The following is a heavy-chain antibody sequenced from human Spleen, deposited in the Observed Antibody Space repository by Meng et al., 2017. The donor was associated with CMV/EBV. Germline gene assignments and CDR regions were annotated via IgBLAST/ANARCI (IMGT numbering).Heavy chain of an antibody. Sequence: GVSLKISCAASAFTFSSYWMHWVRQAPGKGLVWVSRINGDGSSTSYADSVKGRFTISRDNAKNTLYLEMNSLRAEDTAVYYCARDQPDYYDSSGYDYWGQGTLVTVSS. D-gene: IGHD3-22*01. CDR3: ARDQPDYYDSSGYDY. J-gene: IGHJ4*02. V-gene: IGHV3-74*01. CDR1: AFTFSSYW. CDR2: INGDGSST.